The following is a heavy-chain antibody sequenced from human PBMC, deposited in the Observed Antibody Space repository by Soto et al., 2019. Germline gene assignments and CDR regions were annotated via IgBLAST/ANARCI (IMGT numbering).Heavy chain of an antibody. CDR3: ARGSAGHYNSGTLLG. CDR1: GFTFSTYA. Sequence: QVQVVESGGGVVQPGRSLRLSCAASGFTFSTYAMHWVRQAPGKGLEWVAVISYDGSNEYYVDSVKGRFTISRDNSKNTLYLQMNSLREEDTAVYYCARGSAGHYNSGTLLGWGQGTLDTVSS. CDR2: ISYDGSNE. J-gene: IGHJ4*02. D-gene: IGHD3-10*01. V-gene: IGHV3-30-3*01.